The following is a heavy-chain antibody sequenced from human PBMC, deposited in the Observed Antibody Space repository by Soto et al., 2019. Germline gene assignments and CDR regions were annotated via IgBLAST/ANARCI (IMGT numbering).Heavy chain of an antibody. V-gene: IGHV4-59*01. D-gene: IGHD3-3*01. Sequence: SETLSLACTVSGGSISTYYWSWIRQPPGKGLEWIGYIYYNGRTNYNPSLESRVTISLDTSKSQFSLKLSSVSAADTAVYYCARDGAGYDFWSGPYFFDSRGPGTLDTVSS. CDR1: GGSISTYY. CDR3: ARDGAGYDFWSGPYFFDS. J-gene: IGHJ4*02. CDR2: IYYNGRT.